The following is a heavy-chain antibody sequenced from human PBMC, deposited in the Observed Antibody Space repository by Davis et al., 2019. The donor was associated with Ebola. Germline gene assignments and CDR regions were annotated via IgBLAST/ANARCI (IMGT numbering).Heavy chain of an antibody. V-gene: IGHV6-1*01. CDR1: GDSVSRNSAA. J-gene: IGHJ6*02. CDR2: TYYRSKWYN. CDR3: ARNRPVYYYGLDV. D-gene: IGHD1-14*01. Sequence: HSQTLSLTCAISGDSVSRNSAAWNWIRQSPSRGLEWLGRTYYRSKWYNDYADSVKSRITIIADTSKNQVSLQLNSVTPEDTAVYYCARNRPVYYYGLDVWGQGTTVTVSS.